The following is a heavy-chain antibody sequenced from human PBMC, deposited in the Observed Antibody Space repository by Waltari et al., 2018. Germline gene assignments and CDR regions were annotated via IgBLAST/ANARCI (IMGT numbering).Heavy chain of an antibody. V-gene: IGHV3-7*01. CDR1: GVTFRNYW. J-gene: IGHJ4*02. CDR3: ATSLDAAAND. Sequence: VQLLGYGGGLVQPGGSLRPSCAASGVTFRNYWMGWVRQGPGKGLEWMANIKQDGSAKYYADSVKGRFTISRDNAENSLYLQMNSLRVEDTSVYYCATSLDAAANDWGQGTLVTVSS. CDR2: IKQDGSAK. D-gene: IGHD5-18*01.